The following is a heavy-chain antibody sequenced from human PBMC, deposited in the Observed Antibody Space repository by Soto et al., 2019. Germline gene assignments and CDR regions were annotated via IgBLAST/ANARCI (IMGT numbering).Heavy chain of an antibody. CDR1: GYTFTSYC. D-gene: IGHD6-13*01. J-gene: IGHJ1*01. Sequence: ASVKVSCKASGYTFTSYCMHWVRQAPGQGLEWMGIINPSGGSTSYAQKFQGRVTMTRDTSTSTVYMELSSLRSEDTAVYYCAIDLDSSGWYGAEYFQHWGQGTLVTGSS. CDR2: INPSGGST. V-gene: IGHV1-46*03. CDR3: AIDLDSSGWYGAEYFQH.